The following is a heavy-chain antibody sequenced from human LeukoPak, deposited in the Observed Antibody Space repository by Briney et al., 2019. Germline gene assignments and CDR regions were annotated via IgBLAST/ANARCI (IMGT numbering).Heavy chain of an antibody. V-gene: IGHV4-59*01. CDR2: MYYSGST. Sequence: SETLSLTCTVSGDSISTYYSSWIPHPPGKGLEWIGYMYYSGSTNYNPSLKSRVTISLDTPKNQFSLRLNSVTAEDTAVYYCARTGLLWFGESDYFDYWGQGTLVTVSS. CDR3: ARTGLLWFGESDYFDY. J-gene: IGHJ4*02. CDR1: GDSISTYY. D-gene: IGHD3-10*01.